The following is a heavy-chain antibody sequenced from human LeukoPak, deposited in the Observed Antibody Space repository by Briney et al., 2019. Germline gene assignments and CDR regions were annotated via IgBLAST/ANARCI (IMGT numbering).Heavy chain of an antibody. Sequence: SETLSLTCTVSGGSISSGGYYWSWIRQHPGKGLEWIGYIYYSGSTYYNPSLKSRVTISVGTSKNQFSLKLSSVTAADTAVYYCARDEYHRTYYYDSSGYYGSAFDIWGQGTMVTVSS. CDR2: IYYSGST. D-gene: IGHD3-22*01. J-gene: IGHJ3*02. V-gene: IGHV4-31*03. CDR1: GGSISSGGYY. CDR3: ARDEYHRTYYYDSSGYYGSAFDI.